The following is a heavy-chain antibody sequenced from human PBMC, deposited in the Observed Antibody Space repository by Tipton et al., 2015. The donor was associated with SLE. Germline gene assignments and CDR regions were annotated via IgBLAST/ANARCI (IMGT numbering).Heavy chain of an antibody. CDR2: INHSGST. CDR3: ARHLYGDSTIFGPVG. Sequence: GSLRLSCIASGFTFSSYEMHWVRQAPGKGLEWIGEINHSGSTNHNPSLKSRVTISVDTSKNQFSLKLSSVTAADTAVYYCARHLYGDSTIFGPVGWGQGTLATVSS. CDR1: GFTFSSYE. D-gene: IGHD3-3*01. V-gene: IGHV4-34*01. J-gene: IGHJ4*02.